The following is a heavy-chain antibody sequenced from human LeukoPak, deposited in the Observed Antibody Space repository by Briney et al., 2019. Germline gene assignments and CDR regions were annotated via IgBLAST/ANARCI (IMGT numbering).Heavy chain of an antibody. CDR3: AKFEGATIPGWFNDY. Sequence: GGSLRLSCAASGFAFSDYTINWVRQAPGKGLEWVSTIDKTTYPTFYADSVKGRFTISRDNSKNTLYLQMNSLRTEDTAVYFCAKFEGATIPGWFNDYWGQGILVTVSS. D-gene: IGHD6-19*01. CDR1: GFAFSDYT. J-gene: IGHJ4*02. CDR2: IDKTTYPT. V-gene: IGHV3-23*05.